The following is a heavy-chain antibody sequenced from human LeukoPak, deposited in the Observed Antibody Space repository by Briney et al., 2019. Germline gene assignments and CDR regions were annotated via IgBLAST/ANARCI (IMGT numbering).Heavy chain of an antibody. J-gene: IGHJ3*01. Sequence: GSLRLSCAASGFTVSSNYMSWVRQAPVKGLECVSVIYSGGSAGSTYYAESVKGRFTISRDNSKNTLYLQMNSLRAEDTALYYCARLEAYCGGDCYSGVDAFDLWGQGTMVTVSS. CDR3: ARLEAYCGGDCYSGVDAFDL. CDR2: IYSGGSAGST. D-gene: IGHD2-21*02. V-gene: IGHV3-53*01. CDR1: GFTVSSNY.